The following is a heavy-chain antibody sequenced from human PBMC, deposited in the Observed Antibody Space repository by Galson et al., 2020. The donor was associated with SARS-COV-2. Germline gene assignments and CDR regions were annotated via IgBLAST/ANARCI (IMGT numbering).Heavy chain of an antibody. CDR1: GGSISSYY. V-gene: IGHV4-59*13. CDR2: IYYSGST. Sequence: SETLSLTCTVSGGSISSYYWSWIRQPPGKGLEWIGYIYYSGSTNYNPSLKSRVTISVDTSKNQFSLKLSSVTAADTAVYYCARAFGGVIVPINWFDPWGQGTLVTVSS. J-gene: IGHJ5*02. D-gene: IGHD3-16*02. CDR3: ARAFGGVIVPINWFDP.